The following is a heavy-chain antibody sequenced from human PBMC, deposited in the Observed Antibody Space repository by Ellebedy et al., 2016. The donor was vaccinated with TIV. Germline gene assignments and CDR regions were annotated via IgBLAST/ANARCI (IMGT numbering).Heavy chain of an antibody. Sequence: GESLKISCAASGFTFSSYAMRWVRQAPGKGLEWVSTISSTGSRTYYADSVEGRFTVSRDNSKNTLYLQMNSLRAEDTAVYYCARDIGYPSGDFDYWGQGTLVTVSS. CDR3: ARDIGYPSGDFDY. CDR1: GFTFSSYA. CDR2: ISSTGSRT. V-gene: IGHV3-23*01. D-gene: IGHD1-26*01. J-gene: IGHJ4*02.